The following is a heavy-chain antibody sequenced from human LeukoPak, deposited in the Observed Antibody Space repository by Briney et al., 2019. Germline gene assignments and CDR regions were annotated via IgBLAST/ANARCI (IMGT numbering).Heavy chain of an antibody. CDR1: GYTLTELS. Sequence: ASVKVSCKVSGYTLTELSMHWVRQAPGKGLEWMGGFDPEDGETIYAQKFQGRVTMTTDTSTSTAYMELRSLGSDDTAVYYCARDYYGDYVVDYWGQGTLVTVSS. V-gene: IGHV1-24*01. CDR2: FDPEDGET. CDR3: ARDYYGDYVVDY. J-gene: IGHJ4*02. D-gene: IGHD4-17*01.